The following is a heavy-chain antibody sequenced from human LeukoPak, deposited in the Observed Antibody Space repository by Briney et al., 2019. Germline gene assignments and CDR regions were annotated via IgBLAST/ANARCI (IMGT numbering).Heavy chain of an antibody. Sequence: SETLSLTCTVSGGSISSYYWSWIRQPPGRGLEWIGYIYYSGSTNYNPSLKSRVTISVDTSRNQFSLRLSSVTAADTAVYYRARTATTSPFDPWGQGTLVTVSS. CDR2: IYYSGST. CDR1: GGSISSYY. J-gene: IGHJ5*02. D-gene: IGHD4-17*01. V-gene: IGHV4-59*01. CDR3: ARTATTSPFDP.